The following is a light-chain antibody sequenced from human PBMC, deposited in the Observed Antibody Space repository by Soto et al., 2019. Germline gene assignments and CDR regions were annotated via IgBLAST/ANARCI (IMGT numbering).Light chain of an antibody. J-gene: IGLJ1*01. Sequence: SYELTQPPSVSVSPGQTASITCSGDKLGDKYACWYQQKPGQSPVLVIYQDSKRPSGIPERFSGSTSGNTATLTISGTQAMDEADYYCQAWDSSTLVFGTGTKLTVL. V-gene: IGLV3-1*01. CDR3: QAWDSSTLV. CDR2: QDS. CDR1: KLGDKY.